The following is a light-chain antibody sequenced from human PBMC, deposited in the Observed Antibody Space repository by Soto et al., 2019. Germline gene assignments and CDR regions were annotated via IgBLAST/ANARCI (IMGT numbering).Light chain of an antibody. CDR2: EVS. V-gene: IGKV2D-29*01. Sequence: DIVMTQTPLSLSVTPGQPASISCKSSQSLLHSDGKTYLYWYLQRSGQPPQLLIHEVSNRFSGGPDRFSGCGSGTDFTLEISRVEAEDVGIYYCMQSIQLPRTFGQGTKVEIK. CDR3: MQSIQLPRT. J-gene: IGKJ1*01. CDR1: QSLLHSDGKTY.